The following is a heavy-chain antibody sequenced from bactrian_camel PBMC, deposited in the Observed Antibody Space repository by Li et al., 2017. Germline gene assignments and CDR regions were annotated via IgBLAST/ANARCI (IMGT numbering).Heavy chain of an antibody. D-gene: IGHD1*01. J-gene: IGHJ4*01. CDR3: AAGRKMLTCVWNY. V-gene: IGHV3S53*01. CDR2: IKPDGTT. Sequence: VQLVESGGASVQTGGSVRLSCAASGYGALYLCMGWFRQAPGKERELVSTIKPDGTTTYTDSVKDRFIISHDNAKNTVYLQMTNLKTEDTAVYTCAAGRKMLTCVWNYWGQGTQVTVS. CDR1: GYGALYLC.